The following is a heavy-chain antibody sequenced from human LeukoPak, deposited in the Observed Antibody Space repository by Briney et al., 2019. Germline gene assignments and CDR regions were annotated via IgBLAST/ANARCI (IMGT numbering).Heavy chain of an antibody. Sequence: SETLSLTCAVSGGSIIMDNYDWSWIRQPPGKGLEWIGYIYHSGSTYCSPSLNSRASISVDTTKNQSSQMQSCMTPAEPALYYCARVERGGSGGFQQWRQGTGLSVPS. CDR2: IYHSGST. CDR3: ARVERGGSGGFQQ. D-gene: IGHD3-10*01. CDR1: GGSIIMDNYD. J-gene: IGHJ1*01. V-gene: IGHV4-30-4*01.